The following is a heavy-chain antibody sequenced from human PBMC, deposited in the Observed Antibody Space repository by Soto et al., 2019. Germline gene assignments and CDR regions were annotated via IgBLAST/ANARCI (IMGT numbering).Heavy chain of an antibody. Sequence: SETLSLTCTVSGGSISNVNYCWSWIRQHPGKGLEWIGYIYYSGSTYHNPSLKSRVTISVDTSKNQFSLKLSSVTAADTAVYYCARTGERWILGYYFDYWGQGTLVTVSS. CDR3: ARTGERWILGYYFDY. CDR1: GGSISNVNYC. D-gene: IGHD2-2*03. V-gene: IGHV4-31*03. J-gene: IGHJ4*02. CDR2: IYYSGST.